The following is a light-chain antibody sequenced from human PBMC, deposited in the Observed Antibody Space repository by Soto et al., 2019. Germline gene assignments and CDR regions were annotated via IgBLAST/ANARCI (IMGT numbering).Light chain of an antibody. CDR1: NSNIGINA. CDR2: SDS. J-gene: IGLJ3*02. V-gene: IGLV1-47*02. CDR3: AAWDDGLRGPV. Sequence: QSVLTRPPSASGTPGQRVTISCSGSNSNIGINAVYWYQQLPGAAPTFLIYSDSQRPSGVPDRFSASKSGTSATLAISGLRSEDEADYYCAAWDDGLRGPVFGGGTQLTVL.